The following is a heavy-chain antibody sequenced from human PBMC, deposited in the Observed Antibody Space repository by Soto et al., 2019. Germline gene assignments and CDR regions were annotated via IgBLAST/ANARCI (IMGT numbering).Heavy chain of an antibody. J-gene: IGHJ4*02. CDR3: ARGARGYSYGANHYFDY. V-gene: IGHV4-34*01. CDR1: GGSFSGYY. CDR2: INHSGST. D-gene: IGHD5-18*01. Sequence: SETLSLTRTFYGGSFSGYYWSWIRQPPGKGLEWIGEINHSGSTNYNPSLKSRVTISVDTSKNQFSLKLSSVTAADTAVYYCARGARGYSYGANHYFDYWGQGTLVTVSS.